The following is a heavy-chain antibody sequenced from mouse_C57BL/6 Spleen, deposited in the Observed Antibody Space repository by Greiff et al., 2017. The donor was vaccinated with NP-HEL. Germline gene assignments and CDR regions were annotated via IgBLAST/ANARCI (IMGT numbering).Heavy chain of an antibody. CDR1: GYTFTSYW. D-gene: IGHD2-5*01. Sequence: QVQLQQSGAELVKPGASVKLSCKASGYTFTSYWMHWVKQRPGRGLEWIGRIDPNSGGTKYTEKFKSKATLPVDKPSSTAYMQLSSLTSEDSAVYYCARDGYSNLYYAMDYWGQGTSVTVSS. CDR2: IDPNSGGT. CDR3: ARDGYSNLYYAMDY. J-gene: IGHJ4*01. V-gene: IGHV1-72*01.